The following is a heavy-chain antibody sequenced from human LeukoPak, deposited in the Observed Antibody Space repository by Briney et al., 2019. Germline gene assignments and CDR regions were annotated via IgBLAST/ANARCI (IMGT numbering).Heavy chain of an antibody. CDR2: TYYSGST. CDR3: ALLWTNWFDP. D-gene: IGHD3-10*01. V-gene: IGHV4-39*01. Sequence: SETLSLTCTVSGGSISSSSYYWGWIRQPPGKGLEWIGSTYYSGSTYYNPSLKSRVTISVDTSKNQFSLKLSSVTAADTAVYYCALLWTNWFDPWGQGTLVTVSS. CDR1: GGSISSSSYY. J-gene: IGHJ5*02.